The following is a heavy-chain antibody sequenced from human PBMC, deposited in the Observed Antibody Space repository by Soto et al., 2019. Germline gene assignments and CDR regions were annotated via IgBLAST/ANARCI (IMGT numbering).Heavy chain of an antibody. Sequence: SETLSLTCTVSGGSISSGGYYWSWIRQHPGKGPEWIGYIYYSGSTYYNPSLKSRVTISVDTSKNQFSLKLSSVTAADTAVYYCARDLRVSRYGTNWFDPWGQGTLVTVSS. CDR1: GGSISSGGYY. CDR2: IYYSGST. CDR3: ARDLRVSRYGTNWFDP. J-gene: IGHJ5*02. V-gene: IGHV4-31*03. D-gene: IGHD5-18*01.